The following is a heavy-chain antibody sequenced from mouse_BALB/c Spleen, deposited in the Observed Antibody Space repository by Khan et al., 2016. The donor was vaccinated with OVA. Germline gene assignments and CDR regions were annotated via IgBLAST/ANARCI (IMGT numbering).Heavy chain of an antibody. CDR1: GYTFINYW. D-gene: IGHD1-1*01. J-gene: IGHJ2*01. CDR3: ARRGLRWDFDY. CDR2: INPSTGYT. Sequence: QVQLQQSGAELAKPGASVKMPCKASGYTFINYWILWVKQRPGQGLEWIGYINPSTGYTEYNQNFKDKATLTADKSSSTAYMQLSSVTSEDSAVYYCARRGLRWDFDYWGQGTTLTVSS. V-gene: IGHV1-7*01.